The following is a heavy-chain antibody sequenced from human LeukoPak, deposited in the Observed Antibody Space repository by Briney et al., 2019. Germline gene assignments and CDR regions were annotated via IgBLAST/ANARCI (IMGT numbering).Heavy chain of an antibody. V-gene: IGHV3-30*18. CDR1: GFTFSSYG. CDR2: ISYDGSNK. CDR3: AKDRGYYDSSGYSY. J-gene: IGHJ4*02. Sequence: GGSLRLSCAASGFTFSSYGMRWVRQAPGKGLEWVAVISYDGSNKYYADSVKGRFTISRDNSKNTLYLQMNSLRAEDTAVYYCAKDRGYYDSSGYSYWGQGTLVTVSS. D-gene: IGHD3-22*01.